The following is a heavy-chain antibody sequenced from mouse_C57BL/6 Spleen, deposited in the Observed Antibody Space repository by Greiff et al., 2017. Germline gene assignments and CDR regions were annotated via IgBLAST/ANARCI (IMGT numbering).Heavy chain of an antibody. V-gene: IGHV1-82*01. CDR2: IYPGDGDT. J-gene: IGHJ4*01. CDR3: ARFYYGSSYYAMDD. D-gene: IGHD1-1*01. CDR1: GYAFSSSW. Sequence: QVQLQQSGPELVKPGASVKISCKASGYAFSSSWMKWVKQRPGKGLEWIGRIYPGDGDTNYNGKFKGKATLTADKSSSTAYMQLSSLTSEDSAVYFCARFYYGSSYYAMDDWGQGTSGTVSS.